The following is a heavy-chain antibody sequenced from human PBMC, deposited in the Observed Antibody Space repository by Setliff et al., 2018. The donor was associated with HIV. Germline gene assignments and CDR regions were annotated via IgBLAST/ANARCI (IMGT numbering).Heavy chain of an antibody. CDR1: GGSISNNSYY. D-gene: IGHD6-19*01. V-gene: IGHV4-39*01. J-gene: IGHJ4*02. CDR3: ARQFRYPNRAVAGVDY. CDR2: LFYNGNT. Sequence: PSETLSLTCTVSGGSISNNSYYWGWVRQPPGKGLELIGNLFYNGNTYYNPSLKSRVTISVDTSKNQFSLKLSPVTAADTAIYFCARQFRYPNRAVAGVDYWGQGTLVTVSS.